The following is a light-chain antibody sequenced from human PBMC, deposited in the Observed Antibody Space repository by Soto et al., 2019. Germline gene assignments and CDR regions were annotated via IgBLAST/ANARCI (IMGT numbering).Light chain of an antibody. V-gene: IGKV3-11*01. CDR3: QHRSHWPPRT. Sequence: EIVLTQSPATLSLSPGERATLSCRASQTVDSYLVWYQQKPGQAPRLLIYDASIRATGIPARFSGSGSGTDFTLTISSLEPEDFAVYYCQHRSHWPPRTFDGGTKVEIK. CDR1: QTVDSY. CDR2: DAS. J-gene: IGKJ4*01.